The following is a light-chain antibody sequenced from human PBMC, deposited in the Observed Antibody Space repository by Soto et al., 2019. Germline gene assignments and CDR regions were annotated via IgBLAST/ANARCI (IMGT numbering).Light chain of an antibody. CDR3: QQSYSTPRT. CDR2: AAS. V-gene: IGKV1-39*01. CDR1: QSISSW. Sequence: DIQMTHSPSTLSASVVDRVTITFRASQSISSWLAWYQQKPGKAPKLLIYAASSLQSGVPSRFSGSGSGTGFTLTISSLQPEDFATYYCQQSYSTPRTFGQGTKVDIK. J-gene: IGKJ1*01.